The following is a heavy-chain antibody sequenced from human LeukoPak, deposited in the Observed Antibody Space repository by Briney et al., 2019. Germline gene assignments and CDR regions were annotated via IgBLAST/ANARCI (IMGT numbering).Heavy chain of an antibody. CDR1: GGSISSYY. J-gene: IGHJ4*02. Sequence: PSETLSLTCTVSGGSISSYYWSWIRQPPGKGLEWIGYIYYSGSTNYNPSLKSRVTISVDTSKNQFSLKLSSVTAADTAVDYCARTNRGWSRSPFDYWGQGTLVTVSS. CDR2: IYYSGST. V-gene: IGHV4-59*01. CDR3: ARTNRGWSRSPFDY. D-gene: IGHD6-19*01.